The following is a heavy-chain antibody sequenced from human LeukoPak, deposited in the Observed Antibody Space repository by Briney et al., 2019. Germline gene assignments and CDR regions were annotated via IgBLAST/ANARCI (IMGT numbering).Heavy chain of an antibody. CDR2: MYYSGST. J-gene: IGHJ4*02. CDR3: ARDLRLSPYSGGWPLDY. CDR1: GGSISSSSYY. D-gene: IGHD6-19*01. V-gene: IGHV4-39*02. Sequence: SETLSLTCTVSGGSISSSSYYWGWIRQPPGKGLEWIGHMYYSGSTYYNPSLKSRVTISVDTSKNQFSLKLSSVTAADTAVYYCARDLRLSPYSGGWPLDYWGQGTLVTVSS.